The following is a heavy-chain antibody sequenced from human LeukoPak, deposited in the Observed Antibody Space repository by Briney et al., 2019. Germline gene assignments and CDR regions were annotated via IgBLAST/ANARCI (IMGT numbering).Heavy chain of an antibody. V-gene: IGHV4-59*01. CDR2: IYYSGST. CDR1: GGSISSYY. Sequence: SETLSLTCTVSGGSISSYYWSWIRQPPGKGLEWIGYIYYSGSTNYNPSPKSRVTISVDTSKNQFSLKLSSVTAADTAVYYCARDDESRYGMDVWGKGTTVTASS. J-gene: IGHJ6*04. CDR3: ARDDESRYGMDV.